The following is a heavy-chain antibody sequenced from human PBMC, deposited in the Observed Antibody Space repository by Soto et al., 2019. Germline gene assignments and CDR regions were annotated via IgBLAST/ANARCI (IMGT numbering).Heavy chain of an antibody. CDR3: ARDGTMVRGVMSGMDV. D-gene: IGHD3-10*01. CDR1: GGSISSYY. J-gene: IGHJ6*02. V-gene: IGHV4-59*01. Sequence: SETLSLTCPVSGGSISSYYWSWIRQPPGKGLEWIGYIYYSGSTNYNPSLKSRVTISVDTSKNQFSLKLSSVTAADTAVYYCARDGTMVRGVMSGMDVWGQGATVTVSS. CDR2: IYYSGST.